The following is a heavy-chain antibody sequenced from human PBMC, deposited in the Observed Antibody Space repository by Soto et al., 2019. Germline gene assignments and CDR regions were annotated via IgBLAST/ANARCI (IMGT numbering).Heavy chain of an antibody. D-gene: IGHD2-15*01. CDR1: GFTFNTYG. V-gene: IGHV3-33*08. Sequence: QVQLVESGGGVVQPGGSLRLSCTTSGFTFNTYGMHWVRQAPGKGLEWVAIIWYDGSNKYYADSVKGRFTISRDNSKNTLYLQMNSLRAEDTALYYCVRAGCTRAYCYSWPFNYGVDVWGQGTTVTVSS. CDR2: IWYDGSNK. J-gene: IGHJ6*02. CDR3: VRAGCTRAYCYSWPFNYGVDV.